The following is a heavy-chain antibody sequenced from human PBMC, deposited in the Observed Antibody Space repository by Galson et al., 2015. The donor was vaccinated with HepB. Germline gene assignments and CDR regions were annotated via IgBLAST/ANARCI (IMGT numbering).Heavy chain of an antibody. CDR2: INHSGST. V-gene: IGHV4-34*01. Sequence: SEPLSLTCAVYGGSFSGYYWSWIRQPPGKGLEWIGEINHSGSTNYNPSLKSRVTISVDTSKNQFSLKLSSVTAADTAVYYCARGPVYSSSWFGGFFYYYYGMDVWGQGTTVTVSS. D-gene: IGHD6-13*01. CDR1: GGSFSGYY. CDR3: ARGPVYSSSWFGGFFYYYYGMDV. J-gene: IGHJ6*02.